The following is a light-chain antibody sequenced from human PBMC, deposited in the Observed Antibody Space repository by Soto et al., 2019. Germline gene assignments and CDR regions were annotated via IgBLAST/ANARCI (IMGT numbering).Light chain of an antibody. CDR1: QSVSSSY. Sequence: EIVLTQSPGPLSLSPGERATLSCRASQSVSSSYLARYQQKPGQAPRLLIYGASSRATGIPDRFSGSGSGTDFTLTISRLEPEDFAVYYCQQRSNWPTFGQGTRLEIK. CDR3: QQRSNWPT. CDR2: GAS. V-gene: IGKV3D-20*02. J-gene: IGKJ5*01.